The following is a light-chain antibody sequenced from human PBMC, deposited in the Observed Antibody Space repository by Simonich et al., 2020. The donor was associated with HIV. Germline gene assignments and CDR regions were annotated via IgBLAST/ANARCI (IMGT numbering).Light chain of an antibody. Sequence: QAVVTQEPSLTVSPGGTVTLTCGSSTRAVTSGHYPYWFQQKPGQAPRTLIFDTSNKRSRTPARFSGSLLGGKAALTLSGAQPEDEAEYYCLLSYSDVRMFGGGTKLNVL. V-gene: IGLV7-46*01. J-gene: IGLJ3*02. CDR2: DTS. CDR1: TRAVTSGHY. CDR3: LLSYSDVRM.